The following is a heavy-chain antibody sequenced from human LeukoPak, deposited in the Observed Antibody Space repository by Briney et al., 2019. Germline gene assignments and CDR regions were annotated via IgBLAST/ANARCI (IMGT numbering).Heavy chain of an antibody. CDR3: ARVIAVADQNWFDP. J-gene: IGHJ5*02. CDR2: INPNSGDT. CDR1: GYTFTGYY. Sequence: ASVKVSCKASGYTFTGYYMHWVRQAPGQGLEWMGWINPNSGDTNYAQKFQGRVTMTRDTSITTAYMELSRLRSDDTAVYFCARVIAVADQNWFDPWGQGTLVTVSS. D-gene: IGHD6-19*01. V-gene: IGHV1-2*02.